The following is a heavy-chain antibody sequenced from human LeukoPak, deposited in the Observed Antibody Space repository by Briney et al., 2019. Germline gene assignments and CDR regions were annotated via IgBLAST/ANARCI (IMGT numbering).Heavy chain of an antibody. CDR1: GYTFTSYD. Sequence: ASVKVSCKASGYTFTSYDINWVRQAPGQGLEWMGWINPNSGGTNYAQKFQGRVTMTRDTSISTAYMELSRLRSDDTAVYYCARGSDPEVENWFDPWGQGTLVTVSS. CDR3: ARGSDPEVENWFDP. CDR2: INPNSGGT. D-gene: IGHD1-1*01. V-gene: IGHV1-2*02. J-gene: IGHJ5*02.